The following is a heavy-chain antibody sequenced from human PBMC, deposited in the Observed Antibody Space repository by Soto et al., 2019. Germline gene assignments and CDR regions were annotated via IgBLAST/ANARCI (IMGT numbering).Heavy chain of an antibody. J-gene: IGHJ4*02. CDR1: GFSLTTSGVG. CDR3: AHRVLRTVFGLVTTTAIDFDF. Sequence: QITLNESGPTVVRPTETLTLTYRFPGFSLTTSGVGVGWICQSPGKAPEWLALIYWDDDKRYSASLKSRLTITKDASKNQVVLTVSDLDPTDTATYYCAHRVLRTVFGLVTTTAIDFDFWGQGTPVAVSS. CDR2: IYWDDDK. D-gene: IGHD3-3*01. V-gene: IGHV2-5*02.